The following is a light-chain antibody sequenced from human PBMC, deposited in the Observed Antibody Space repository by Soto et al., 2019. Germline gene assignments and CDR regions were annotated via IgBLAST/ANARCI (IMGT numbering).Light chain of an antibody. CDR1: QSVSSY. CDR3: HHRSNWRSWT. CDR2: DAS. J-gene: IGKJ1*01. V-gene: IGKV3-11*01. Sequence: EIEMTQSPATLSLSLGERATLSCRASQSVSSYLAWYQQKPGQAPRLLIYDASNRATGIPARFSGSGSGTDFTLTISSRGPEDFAVYYCHHRSNWRSWTFGQGTKVEIK.